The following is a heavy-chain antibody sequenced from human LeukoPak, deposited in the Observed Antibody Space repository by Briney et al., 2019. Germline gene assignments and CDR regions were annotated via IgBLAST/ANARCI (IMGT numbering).Heavy chain of an antibody. J-gene: IGHJ4*02. CDR1: GFTVSTNY. CDR3: ARAGLSYINSLSLFDD. D-gene: IGHD1-26*01. Sequence: PGGSLRLSCAASGFTVSTNYMSWVRQAPGKGLEWVSVIYSGGSTYYADSVKGRFTISRDNSKNTLYLQMNSLRAEDTAVYQCARAGLSYINSLSLFDDWGQGTLVTVSS. V-gene: IGHV3-53*01. CDR2: IYSGGST.